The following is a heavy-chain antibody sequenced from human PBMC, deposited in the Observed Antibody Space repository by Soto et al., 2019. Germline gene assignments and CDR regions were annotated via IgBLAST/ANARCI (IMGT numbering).Heavy chain of an antibody. D-gene: IGHD4-4*01. Sequence: EVQLLESGGGLVQPGGSLRLSCAASGFTFYAYAMTWVRQAPGKGLEWVSAIGGSGGNRYYAASVKGRFNISRDNSKHTLDLQMSRLRVEDTAVYYFARVASDYINSVDHWGQGILVTVSS. CDR1: GFTFYAYA. CDR3: ARVASDYINSVDH. CDR2: IGGSGGNR. J-gene: IGHJ4*02. V-gene: IGHV3-23*01.